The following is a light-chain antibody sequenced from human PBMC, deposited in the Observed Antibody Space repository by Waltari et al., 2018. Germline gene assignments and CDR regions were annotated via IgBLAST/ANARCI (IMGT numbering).Light chain of an antibody. Sequence: QSVLTQPPSESGTPGQRVTISCSGSSSNIGNNVVNWYQQVAGTTPKLLIYRNDQRPSGVPDRISGSKSGTSASLAISGLQSEDEAHYYCAAWDDSLNGRWVFGGGTKLTVL. J-gene: IGLJ2*01. CDR1: SSNIGNNV. V-gene: IGLV1-44*01. CDR3: AAWDDSLNGRWV. CDR2: RND.